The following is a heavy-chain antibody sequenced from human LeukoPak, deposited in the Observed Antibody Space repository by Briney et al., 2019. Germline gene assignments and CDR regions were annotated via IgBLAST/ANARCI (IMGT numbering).Heavy chain of an antibody. CDR3: ARRSSTASIDY. D-gene: IGHD1-1*01. V-gene: IGHV3-74*01. J-gene: IGHJ4*02. CDR1: GFPFSSYW. CDR2: INSDGSST. Sequence: GGPRSLSCAASGFPFSSYWMHGVRQAPGKGLGWVSRINSDGSSTSYADSGKGRFTISRDNAKNTLYLQMNSLRAEDTAVYYCARRSSTASIDYWGQGTLVTVSS.